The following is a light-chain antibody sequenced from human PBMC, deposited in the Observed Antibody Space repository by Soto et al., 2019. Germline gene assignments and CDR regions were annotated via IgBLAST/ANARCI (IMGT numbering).Light chain of an antibody. V-gene: IGKV3-20*01. Sequence: EIVLTQSPGTLSLSPGERATLSCRASQSVSSSYLAWYQQKPGQAPRLLIYGASSRATGIPAWFSGSGSGTDFPLTISRLEPEDFAVYYCQQYGSSPPTFGQGTKLEIK. CDR1: QSVSSSY. CDR3: QQYGSSPPT. CDR2: GAS. J-gene: IGKJ2*01.